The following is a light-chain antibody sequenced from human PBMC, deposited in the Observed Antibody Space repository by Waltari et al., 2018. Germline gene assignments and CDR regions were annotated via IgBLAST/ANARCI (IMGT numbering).Light chain of an antibody. CDR1: PVVSKY. Sequence: EIVLTQSPGTLSLSPGERDTLACRASPVVSKYLAGYQQNPGQSPRLLIYVASIRATGIPDRFIGSGWGTDFSLTISSLEPEDFAVYYCQKYGTLPATFGQGTKVQ. V-gene: IGKV3-20*01. J-gene: IGKJ1*01. CDR2: VAS. CDR3: QKYGTLPAT.